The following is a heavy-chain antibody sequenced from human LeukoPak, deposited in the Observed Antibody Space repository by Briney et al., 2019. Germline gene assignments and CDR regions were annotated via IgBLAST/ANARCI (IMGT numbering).Heavy chain of an antibody. D-gene: IGHD6-19*01. Sequence: SETLSLTCTVSGGSISSYYWSWIRQPPGKGPEWIGYIYYSGSTNYNPSLKSRVTISVDTSKNQFSLKLSSVTAADTAVYYCARDLSLSGWPFSFDYWGQGTLVTVSS. CDR2: IYYSGST. CDR3: ARDLSLSGWPFSFDY. V-gene: IGHV4-59*01. J-gene: IGHJ4*02. CDR1: GGSISSYY.